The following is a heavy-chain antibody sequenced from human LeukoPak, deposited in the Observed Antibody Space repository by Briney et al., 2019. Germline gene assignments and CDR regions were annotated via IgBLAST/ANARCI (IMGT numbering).Heavy chain of an antibody. J-gene: IGHJ5*02. Sequence: ASVKVSCKASGYTFTSYGISWVRQAPGQGLEWMGWISDYNDNTNYAQKLQGRVTMTTDTSTSTAYMELRSLRSDDTAVYYCARDLYRDSLPVSWFDPWGQGTLVTVSS. D-gene: IGHD4-11*01. CDR3: ARDLYRDSLPVSWFDP. CDR2: ISDYNDNT. V-gene: IGHV1-18*01. CDR1: GYTFTSYG.